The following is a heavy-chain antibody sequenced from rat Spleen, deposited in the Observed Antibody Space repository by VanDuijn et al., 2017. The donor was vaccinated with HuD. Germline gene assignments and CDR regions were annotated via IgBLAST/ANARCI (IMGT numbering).Heavy chain of an antibody. Sequence: EVQLVESGGGLVQPGRSLKLSCAASGFTFSDYYMAWVRQAPTKGLEWVTTISSDGGRNFYRDSVKGRFTISRDNAKSTLYLQMDSLRSEDTATYYCTTDRTGALMDAWGQGASVTVSS. CDR3: TTDRTGALMDA. CDR1: GFTFSDYY. D-gene: IGHD5-1*01. V-gene: IGHV5-20*01. J-gene: IGHJ4*01. CDR2: ISSDGGRN.